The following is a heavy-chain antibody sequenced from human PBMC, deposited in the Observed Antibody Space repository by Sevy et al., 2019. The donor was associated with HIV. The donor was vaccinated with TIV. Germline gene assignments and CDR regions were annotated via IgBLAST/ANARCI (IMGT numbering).Heavy chain of an antibody. D-gene: IGHD5-12*01. Sequence: GGSLRLSCAASGFTFSSYSMNWVRRAPGKGLEWLSYLDSSSSNRDYAESVKGRFTVSRDNAKKSLYVQMNSLRGEDTAVYYCAREGGYTDQGMDVWGQGTTVTVSS. CDR3: AREGGYTDQGMDV. CDR2: LDSSSSNR. CDR1: GFTFSSYS. V-gene: IGHV3-48*01. J-gene: IGHJ6*02.